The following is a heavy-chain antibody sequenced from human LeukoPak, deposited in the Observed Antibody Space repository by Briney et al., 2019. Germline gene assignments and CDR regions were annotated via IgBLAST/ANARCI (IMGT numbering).Heavy chain of an antibody. V-gene: IGHV3-30*03. D-gene: IGHD6-25*01. Sequence: GGSLRLSCAASGFTFSSYGMHWVRQAPGKGLEWVAVISYDGSNKYYADSVKGRFTISRDNSKNTLYLQMNSLRVEDTAVYYCARDGTPNYRSGWVYMDVWGKGTTVTISS. CDR2: ISYDGSNK. J-gene: IGHJ6*03. CDR3: ARDGTPNYRSGWVYMDV. CDR1: GFTFSSYG.